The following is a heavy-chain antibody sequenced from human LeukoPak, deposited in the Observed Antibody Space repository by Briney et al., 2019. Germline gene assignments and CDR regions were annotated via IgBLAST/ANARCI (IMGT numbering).Heavy chain of an antibody. J-gene: IGHJ3*01. CDR2: IYTSWGN. CDR1: GGSISSGGYY. D-gene: IGHD2-15*01. Sequence: SETLSLTCTVSGGSISSGGYYWSWIRQPAGTGLEWIGRIYTSWGNDYNPSLKSRVTISVDMSKNQFSLKLSSVTAADTAVYYCARERSGRLNWGQGTMVIVSS. V-gene: IGHV4-61*02. CDR3: ARERSGRLN.